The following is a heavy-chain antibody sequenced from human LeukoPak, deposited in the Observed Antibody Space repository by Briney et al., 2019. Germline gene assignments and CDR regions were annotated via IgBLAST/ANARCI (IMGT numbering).Heavy chain of an antibody. D-gene: IGHD6-19*01. CDR3: ASSTSSSGWYYY. CDR1: GFTFDDYA. J-gene: IGHJ4*02. CDR2: ISWNSGSI. Sequence: GGSLRLSCAASGFTFDDYAMHWVRQAPGKGLEWVSGISWNSGSIGYADSVKGRFTISRDNAKNSLYLQMNSLRAEDTALYYCASSTSSSGWYYYWGQGTLVTVSS. V-gene: IGHV3-9*01.